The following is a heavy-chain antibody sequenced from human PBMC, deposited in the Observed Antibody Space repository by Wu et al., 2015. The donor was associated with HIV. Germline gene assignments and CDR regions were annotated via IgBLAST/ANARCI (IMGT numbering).Heavy chain of an antibody. Sequence: QVQLVQSGAEVKKPGASVKVSCKASGYTFTSYDINWVRQASGQGLEWMGWMNPNSGNTGYAQKFKGRVTITRDTSINTAYMELSSLTSDDTAVYYCTRDELFRVDDAFDMWGQGTLVTVSS. D-gene: IGHD3-10*01. J-gene: IGHJ3*02. CDR2: MNPNSGNT. CDR3: TRDELFRVDDAFDM. CDR1: GYTFTSYD. V-gene: IGHV1-8*03.